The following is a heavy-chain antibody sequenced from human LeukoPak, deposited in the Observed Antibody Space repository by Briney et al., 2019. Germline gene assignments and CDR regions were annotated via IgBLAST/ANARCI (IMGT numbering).Heavy chain of an antibody. J-gene: IGHJ4*02. CDR2: IYYSGST. Sequence: PSETLSLTCTVSGDSITSYYWSWIRQPPGKGLEWIGYIYYSGSTNYNPSLKSRVTISVDTSKNKFSLKLSSVTAADTAVYYCARNYCTNGVCRDYWGQGTLVTVSS. V-gene: IGHV4-59*12. CDR3: ARNYCTNGVCRDY. D-gene: IGHD2-8*01. CDR1: GDSITSYY.